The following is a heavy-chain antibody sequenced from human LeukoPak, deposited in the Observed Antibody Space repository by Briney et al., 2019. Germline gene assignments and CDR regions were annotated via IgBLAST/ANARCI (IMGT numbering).Heavy chain of an antibody. CDR2: FDPEGGET. Sequence: ASVKVSCKVSGYTLTELSMHWVRQAPGKGLEWMGGFDPEGGETIYAQKFQGRVTMTEDTSTDTAYMELSSLRSEDTAVYYCATERITMVRGVISYYYYGMDVWGQGTTVTVSS. CDR1: GYTLTELS. D-gene: IGHD3-10*01. CDR3: ATERITMVRGVISYYYYGMDV. V-gene: IGHV1-24*01. J-gene: IGHJ6*02.